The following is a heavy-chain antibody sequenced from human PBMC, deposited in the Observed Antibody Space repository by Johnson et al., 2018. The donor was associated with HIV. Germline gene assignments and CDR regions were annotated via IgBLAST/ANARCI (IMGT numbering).Heavy chain of an antibody. CDR2: ISYDGSNK. D-gene: IGHD3-3*01. Sequence: QVQLVESGGGLVQPGGSLRLSCAASGFTFSSYAMHWVRQAPGKGLEWVAVISYDGSNKYYADSVKGRFTISRDNSKNRLYLQMNSLRAEDTAVYFCAKGPILDDGFDIWGQGTMVTVSS. V-gene: IGHV3-30-3*01. J-gene: IGHJ3*02. CDR1: GFTFSSYA. CDR3: AKGPILDDGFDI.